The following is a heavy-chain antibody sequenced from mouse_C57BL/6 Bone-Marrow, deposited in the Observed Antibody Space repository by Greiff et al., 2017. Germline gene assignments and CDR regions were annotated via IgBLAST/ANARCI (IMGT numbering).Heavy chain of an antibody. J-gene: IGHJ3*01. CDR2: IYSRSGNT. Sequence: VQLVESGAELARPGASVKLSCKASGYTFTSYGISWVQQRTGQGLEWIGEIYSRSGNTYYNEKFKGKGTLTADKSSSTEYMVLRSLTSEDSAVYCSARENCDWFAYWGQGTLVTVSA. V-gene: IGHV1-81*01. CDR1: GYTFTSYG. CDR3: ARENCDWFAY. D-gene: IGHD4-1*01.